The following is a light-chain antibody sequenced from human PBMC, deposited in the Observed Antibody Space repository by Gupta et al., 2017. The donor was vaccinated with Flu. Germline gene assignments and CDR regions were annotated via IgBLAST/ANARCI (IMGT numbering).Light chain of an antibody. CDR2: DAS. J-gene: IGKJ4*01. CDR1: QSVSSY. V-gene: IGKV3-11*01. CDR3: QQRSNWLT. Sequence: EIVLTQSPAPLPLSPGERATLSCRASQSVSSYLACYQQKPGQAPRLLIYDASNRATGTPARFSGSGSGTDFTLTISSLEPEDFAVYYCQQRSNWLTFGGGTKVEIK.